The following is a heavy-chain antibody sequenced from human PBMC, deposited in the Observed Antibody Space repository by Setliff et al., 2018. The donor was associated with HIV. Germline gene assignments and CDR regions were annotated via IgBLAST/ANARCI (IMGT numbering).Heavy chain of an antibody. CDR1: RYTFTGYY. CDR2: INPNSGGT. D-gene: IGHD2-15*01. V-gene: IGHV1-2*02. J-gene: IGHJ4*02. Sequence: ASVKVSCKASRYTFTGYYMHWVRQAPGQGLEWMGWINPNSGGTNYAQKFQGRVTMTRDTSISTAYMELSRLRSDDTAVYYCARGYCSGGSCYAPFDYWGQGTLVTVSS. CDR3: ARGYCSGGSCYAPFDY.